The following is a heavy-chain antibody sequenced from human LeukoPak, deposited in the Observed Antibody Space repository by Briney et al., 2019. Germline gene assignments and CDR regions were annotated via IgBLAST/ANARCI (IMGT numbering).Heavy chain of an antibody. Sequence: HPGGSLRLSCAASGFTFSSYAMSWVRQAPGKGLEWVSAISGSGGSTYYADSVKGRFTISRDNSKNTLYLQMNSLRAEDTAVYYCAKDVSPKYCSGGSCYQDAFDIWGQGTMVTVSS. CDR2: ISGSGGST. CDR1: GFTFSSYA. J-gene: IGHJ3*02. CDR3: AKDVSPKYCSGGSCYQDAFDI. D-gene: IGHD2-15*01. V-gene: IGHV3-23*01.